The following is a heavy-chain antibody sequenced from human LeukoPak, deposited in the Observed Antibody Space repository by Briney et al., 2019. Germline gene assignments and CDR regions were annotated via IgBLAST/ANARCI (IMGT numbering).Heavy chain of an antibody. CDR3: ARLAVTTSPSDS. J-gene: IGHJ4*02. CDR1: GYSFTSYC. V-gene: IGHV5-51*01. CDR2: IYPGDSDT. D-gene: IGHD4-17*01. Sequence: GESLKISCKGFGYSFTSYCIGWVRQMPGKGLEWMGIIYPGDSDTRYSPSFQGQVTISADKSISTAYPQWSSLKASDTAMYYCARLAVTTSPSDSWGQGTLVTVSS.